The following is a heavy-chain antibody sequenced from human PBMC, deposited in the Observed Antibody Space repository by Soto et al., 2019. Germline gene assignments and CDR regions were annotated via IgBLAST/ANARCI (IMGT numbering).Heavy chain of an antibody. Sequence: GGSLRLSCAASGFTFSSYGMHWVRQAPGKGLEWVAVIWYDGSNKYYADSVKGRFTISRDNSKNTLYLQMNSLRAEDTAVYYCARGPDYGDYLTTFDYWGQGTLVTVSS. CDR3: ARGPDYGDYLTTFDY. J-gene: IGHJ4*02. D-gene: IGHD4-17*01. CDR1: GFTFSSYG. V-gene: IGHV3-33*01. CDR2: IWYDGSNK.